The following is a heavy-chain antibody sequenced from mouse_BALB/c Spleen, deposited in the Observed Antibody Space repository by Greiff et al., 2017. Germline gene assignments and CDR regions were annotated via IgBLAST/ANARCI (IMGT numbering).Heavy chain of an antibody. CDR1: GFTFSSFG. CDR3: ARGTYYGSSYGAMDY. Sequence: EVKLMESGGGLVQPGGSRKLSCAASGFTFSSFGMHWVRQAPEKGLEWVAYISSGSSTIYYADTVKGRFTISRDNPKNTLFLQMTSLRSEDTAMYYCARGTYYGSSYGAMDYWGQGTSVTVSS. D-gene: IGHD1-1*01. CDR2: ISSGSSTI. V-gene: IGHV5-17*02. J-gene: IGHJ4*01.